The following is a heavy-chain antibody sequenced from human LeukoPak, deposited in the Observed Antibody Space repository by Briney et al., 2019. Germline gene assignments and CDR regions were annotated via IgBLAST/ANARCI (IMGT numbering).Heavy chain of an antibody. J-gene: IGHJ6*02. CDR3: ARGRTYYYDTSGYYPSIYYGMDV. CDR2: IYHSGST. V-gene: IGHV4-30-2*01. Sequence: SQTLSLTCAVSGGSISSGGYSWSWIRQPPGKGLEWIGYIYHSGSTYYNPSLKSRATLSVDTSKNQFSLKLTSVTAADTAVYYCARGRTYYYDTSGYYPSIYYGMDVWGQGTTVIVSS. CDR1: GGSISSGGYS. D-gene: IGHD3-22*01.